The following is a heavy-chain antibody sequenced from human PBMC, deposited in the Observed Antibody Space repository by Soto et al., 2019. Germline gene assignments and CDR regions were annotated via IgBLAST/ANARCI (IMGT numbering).Heavy chain of an antibody. CDR2: IIPILGIA. CDR3: ARAHLGYCSGGSCYWFDP. Sequence: QVQLVQSGAEVKKPGSSVKVSCKASGGTFSSYTISWVRQAPGQGLEWMGRIIPILGIANYAQKFQGRVTSTADKSTSTAYMELSSLRSEDTAVYYCARAHLGYCSGGSCYWFDPWGQGTLVTVSS. V-gene: IGHV1-69*02. D-gene: IGHD2-15*01. J-gene: IGHJ5*02. CDR1: GGTFSSYT.